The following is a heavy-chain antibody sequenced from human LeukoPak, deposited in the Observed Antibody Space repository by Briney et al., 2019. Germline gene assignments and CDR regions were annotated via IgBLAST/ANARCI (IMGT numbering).Heavy chain of an antibody. CDR3: AKYPGIFGVVIPGSFFDY. Sequence: GGSLRLSCAASGFTFSSYAMSWVRQAPGKGLEWVSAISGSGGSTYYADSVKGRFTIFRDNSKNTLYLQMNSLRAEDTAVYYCAKYPGIFGVVIPGSFFDYWGQGTLVTVSS. V-gene: IGHV3-23*01. J-gene: IGHJ4*02. D-gene: IGHD3-3*01. CDR2: ISGSGGST. CDR1: GFTFSSYA.